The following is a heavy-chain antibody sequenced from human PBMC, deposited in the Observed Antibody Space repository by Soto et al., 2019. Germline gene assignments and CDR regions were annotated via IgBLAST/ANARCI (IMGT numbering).Heavy chain of an antibody. CDR2: ISSSGGTT. CDR3: AKDIQGRGATTGDDAFDI. Sequence: EVQLLESGGGLVQPGGSLRLSCVGSEFTFSNYAMNWVRQAPGEGPEWVSLISSSGGTTYYADHVKGRFSISRDNSKNTLYLKMNSLRVEDTAIYYCAKDIQGRGATTGDDAFDIWGQGTMVTVSS. V-gene: IGHV3-23*01. CDR1: EFTFSNYA. D-gene: IGHD1-1*01. J-gene: IGHJ3*02.